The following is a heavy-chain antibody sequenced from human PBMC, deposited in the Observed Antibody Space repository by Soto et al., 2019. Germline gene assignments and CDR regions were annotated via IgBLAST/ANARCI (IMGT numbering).Heavy chain of an antibody. CDR2: IYRSGST. D-gene: IGHD3-16*01. V-gene: IGHV4-4*02. CDR1: GGSISSGNW. Sequence: PXETLSLTCAVSGGSISSGNWWSWIRQPPGKGLEWIGGIYRSGSTNYNPSLKSRVTISVDRSKNQFSLKLSSVTAADTAVYYCERAELRLGESVNWFEPWGQGNLVTVSS. CDR3: ERAELRLGESVNWFEP. J-gene: IGHJ5*02.